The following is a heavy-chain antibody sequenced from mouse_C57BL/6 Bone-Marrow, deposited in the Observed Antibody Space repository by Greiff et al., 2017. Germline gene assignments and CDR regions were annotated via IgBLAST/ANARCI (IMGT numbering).Heavy chain of an antibody. V-gene: IGHV1-81*01. CDR1: GYTFTSYG. CDR2: IYPRSGNT. J-gene: IGHJ4*01. CDR3: AITGGAMDY. Sequence: VKLMESGAELARPGASVKLSCKASGYTFTSYGISWVKQRTGQGLEWIGEIYPRSGNTYYNEKFKGKATLTADKSSSTAYMELRSLTSEDSAVYFCAITGGAMDYGGQGTSVTVSS. D-gene: IGHD4-1*01.